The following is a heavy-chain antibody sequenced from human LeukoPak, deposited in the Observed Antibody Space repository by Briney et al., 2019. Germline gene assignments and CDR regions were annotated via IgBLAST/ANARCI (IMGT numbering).Heavy chain of an antibody. CDR2: ISTSSSYI. Sequence: GGSLRLSCAASGFTFNKYSMNWVRQAPGKWLEWVSSISTSSSYIYYADSVKGRFTISRDNAKDSLYLQMNSLRAEDTAVFYCARLRWEQTGYSSDYWGQGTLVTVSS. J-gene: IGHJ4*02. D-gene: IGHD4-23*01. CDR1: GFTFNKYS. CDR3: ARLRWEQTGYSSDY. V-gene: IGHV3-21*06.